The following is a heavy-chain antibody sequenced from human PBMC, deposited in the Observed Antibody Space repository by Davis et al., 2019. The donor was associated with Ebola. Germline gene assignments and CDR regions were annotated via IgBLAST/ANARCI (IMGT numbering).Heavy chain of an antibody. V-gene: IGHV1-8*03. D-gene: IGHD2-15*01. CDR1: RYTFTGYY. CDR3: ARHSSSGAPVYFDY. J-gene: IGHJ4*02. Sequence: ASVKVSCKASRYTFTGYYMHWVRQAPGQGLEWMGWMNPNSGNTGYAQKFQGRVTITRNTSISTAYMELSSLRSEDTAVYYCARHSSSGAPVYFDYWGQGTLVTVSS. CDR2: MNPNSGNT.